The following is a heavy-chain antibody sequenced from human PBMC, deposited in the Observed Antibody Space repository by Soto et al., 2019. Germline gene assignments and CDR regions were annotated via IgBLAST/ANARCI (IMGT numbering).Heavy chain of an antibody. J-gene: IGHJ6*02. V-gene: IGHV1-2*02. CDR1: GYTFTGYY. CDR2: INPNSGGT. D-gene: IGHD1-26*01. CDR3: ARKLGARHYYYYVMDV. Sequence: ASVKVSCKASGYTFTGYYMHWVRQAPGQGLEWMGWINPNSGGTNYAQKFQGRVTMTRDTSISTAYMELSRLRSDDTAVYYCARKLGARHYYYYVMDVWGQGTTVTVSS.